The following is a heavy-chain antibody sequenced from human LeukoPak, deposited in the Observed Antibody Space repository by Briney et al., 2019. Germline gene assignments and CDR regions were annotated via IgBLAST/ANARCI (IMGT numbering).Heavy chain of an antibody. D-gene: IGHD6-13*01. Sequence: PGGSLRLSCAASGFTFSSYGMHWVRQAPGKGLEWVAVIWYDGSNKYYADSVKGRFTISRDNSKNTLYLQMNSLRAEDTAVYYCARDLAAAVSDYWGQGTLVTVSS. CDR1: GFTFSSYG. CDR2: IWYDGSNK. J-gene: IGHJ4*02. CDR3: ARDLAAAVSDY. V-gene: IGHV3-33*01.